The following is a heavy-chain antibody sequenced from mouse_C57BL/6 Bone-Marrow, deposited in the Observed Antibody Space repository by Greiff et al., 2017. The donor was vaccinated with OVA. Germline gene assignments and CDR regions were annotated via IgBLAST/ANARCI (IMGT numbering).Heavy chain of an antibody. D-gene: IGHD2-1*01. V-gene: IGHV1-55*01. CDR1: GYTFTSYW. CDR3: AREELGNGKYFDV. Sequence: QVQLKQPGAELVKPGASVKMSCKASGYTFTSYWITWVKQRPGQGLEWIGDIYPGSGSTNYNEKFKSKATLTVDTSSSTAYMQLSSLTSEDSAVYYCAREELGNGKYFDVWGTGTTVTVSS. J-gene: IGHJ1*03. CDR2: IYPGSGST.